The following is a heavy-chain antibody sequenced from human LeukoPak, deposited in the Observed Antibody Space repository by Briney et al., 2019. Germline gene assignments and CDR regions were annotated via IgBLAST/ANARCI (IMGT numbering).Heavy chain of an antibody. J-gene: IGHJ6*02. CDR1: GFTFSIFD. V-gene: IGHV3-33*08. Sequence: GGSLRLSCAASGFTFSIFDMSWVRQAPGKGLEWVAVIWYDGSNKYYADSVKGRFTISRDNSKNTLYLQMNSLRAEDTAVYYCARGNCSGGSCSPYYYYYGMDVWGQGTTVTVSS. CDR2: IWYDGSNK. D-gene: IGHD2-15*01. CDR3: ARGNCSGGSCSPYYYYYGMDV.